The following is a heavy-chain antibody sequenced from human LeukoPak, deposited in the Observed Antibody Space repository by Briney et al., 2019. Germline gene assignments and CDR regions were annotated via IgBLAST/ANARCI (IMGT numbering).Heavy chain of an antibody. Sequence: GESLKISCQGSGYLFTHNWLGWVRQMPGKGLEWMGIIYPGDSDTRYSPSFEGQVTISVDKSSSTAYLQWSSLKASDTAMYYCARQARDGSGSRGYFFDFWGQGTLVTVSS. CDR1: GYLFTHNW. CDR3: ARQARDGSGSRGYFFDF. CDR2: IYPGDSDT. D-gene: IGHD3-10*01. J-gene: IGHJ4*02. V-gene: IGHV5-51*01.